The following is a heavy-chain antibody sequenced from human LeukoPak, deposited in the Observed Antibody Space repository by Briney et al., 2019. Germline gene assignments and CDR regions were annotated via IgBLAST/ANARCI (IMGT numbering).Heavy chain of an antibody. CDR3: ARPGHSYYYMDV. V-gene: IGHV4-39*02. CDR1: GGSISSSSYY. D-gene: IGHD1-1*01. Sequence: SETLSLTCTVSGGSISSSSYYWGWIRQPPGKGLEWIGTIYYSGTTYYNPSLESRVTISADTSKNHFSLKLSSVTAADTAVYYCARPGHSYYYMDVWGKGTTVTVSS. J-gene: IGHJ6*03. CDR2: IYYSGTT.